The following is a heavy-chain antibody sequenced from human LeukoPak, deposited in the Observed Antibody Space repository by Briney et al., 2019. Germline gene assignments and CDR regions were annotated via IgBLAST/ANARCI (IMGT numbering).Heavy chain of an antibody. CDR1: GFTFSDYA. J-gene: IGHJ3*01. V-gene: IGHV3-9*01. D-gene: IGHD1/OR15-1a*01. CDR3: AKDLAVGTSPRVYAFDV. CDR2: SSWNSGTI. Sequence: GGSLRLSCAASGFTFSDYAMHWVRQVLGKGLEWVGGSSWNSGTIAYGESVKGRATISRDNARNSLYLEVNSLRVEDTALYYCAKDLAVGTSPRVYAFDVWGQGSLVTVSS.